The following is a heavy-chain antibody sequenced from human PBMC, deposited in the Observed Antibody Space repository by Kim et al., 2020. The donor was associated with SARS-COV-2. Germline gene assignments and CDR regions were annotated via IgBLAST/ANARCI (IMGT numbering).Heavy chain of an antibody. D-gene: IGHD3-10*01. CDR1: GFTFSDYW. J-gene: IGHJ5*02. CDR3: GRARVLSDSGSGGKYNWFDP. Sequence: GGSLRLSCAASGFTFSDYWMTWVRQAPGKGLEWVANIKQDGSEKYYVDSVKGRFTISRDNAKNSLYLEMNSLRAEDTAVYYCGRARVLSDSGSGGKYNWFDPWGQGTLVTVSS. V-gene: IGHV3-7*03. CDR2: IKQDGSEK.